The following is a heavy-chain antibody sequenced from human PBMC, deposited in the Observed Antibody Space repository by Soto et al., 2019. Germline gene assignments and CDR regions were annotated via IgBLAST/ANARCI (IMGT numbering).Heavy chain of an antibody. CDR2: ISAYNGNT. D-gene: IGHD2-8*01. V-gene: IGHV1-18*01. Sequence: QVQLVQSGAEVKKPGASVKVSCKASGYTFTSYGISWVRQAPGQGLEWMGWISAYNGNTNYAQKLQGRVTMTTDASSSTAYMEQRSLRSDATAVYYCARDSYCTNGVCSSGYGMDVWGQGTTVTVSS. J-gene: IGHJ6*02. CDR3: ARDSYCTNGVCSSGYGMDV. CDR1: GYTFTSYG.